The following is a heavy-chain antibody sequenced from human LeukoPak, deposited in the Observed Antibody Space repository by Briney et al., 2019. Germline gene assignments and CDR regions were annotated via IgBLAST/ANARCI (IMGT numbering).Heavy chain of an antibody. CDR3: AREQWLVRGAYY. CDR2: ISGSGGST. D-gene: IGHD6-19*01. Sequence: GGSLRLSCAASGFTFSSYAMSWVRQAPGKGLEWVSAISGSGGSTYYADSVKGRFTISRDNSKNPLYLQMNSLRAEDTAVYYCAREQWLVRGAYYWGQGTLVTVSP. CDR1: GFTFSSYA. J-gene: IGHJ4*02. V-gene: IGHV3-23*01.